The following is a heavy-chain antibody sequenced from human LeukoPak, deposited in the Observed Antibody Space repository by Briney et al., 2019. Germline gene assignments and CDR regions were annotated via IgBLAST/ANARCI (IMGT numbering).Heavy chain of an antibody. CDR2: ISSSGGST. Sequence: GGSLRLSCATSGFTFSSYAMSWVRQAPGKGLEWVSAISSSGGSTYYADSVKGRFTISRDNSKNTLYLQMDGLRADDTAVYYCAKDIVSGSYYYFDYWGQGTLVTVSS. CDR1: GFTFSSYA. CDR3: AKDIVSGSYYYFDY. V-gene: IGHV3-23*01. J-gene: IGHJ4*02. D-gene: IGHD1-26*01.